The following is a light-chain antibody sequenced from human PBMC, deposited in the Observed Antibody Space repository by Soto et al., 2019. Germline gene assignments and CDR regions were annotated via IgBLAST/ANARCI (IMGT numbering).Light chain of an antibody. Sequence: EIVMTQSPVTLSVSPGERVTLSCRASQTVNINLAWYQQRPGQAPRVLIYGASNRASGIPDRFSGSGSGTDFTLTITRLEPDDHALYYCQQCKDWPPLTFGGGTRVEIK. CDR1: QTVNIN. CDR2: GAS. J-gene: IGKJ4*01. CDR3: QQCKDWPPLT. V-gene: IGKV3D-15*01.